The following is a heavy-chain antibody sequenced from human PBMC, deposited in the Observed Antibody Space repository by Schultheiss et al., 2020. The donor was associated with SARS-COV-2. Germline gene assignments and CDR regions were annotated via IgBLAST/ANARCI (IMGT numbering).Heavy chain of an antibody. CDR2: ISGSGGST. Sequence: GGSLRLSCAGSGFTFSSYVMTWVRQAPGKGLEWVSLISGSGGSTYYADSVKGRFTISRDNSKNTLYLQMNSLRAEDTAVYYCARGGTYCSSTSCYLDYYYYYMDVWGKGTTVTVSS. CDR3: ARGGTYCSSTSCYLDYYYYYMDV. J-gene: IGHJ6*03. V-gene: IGHV3-23*01. CDR1: GFTFSSYV. D-gene: IGHD2-2*01.